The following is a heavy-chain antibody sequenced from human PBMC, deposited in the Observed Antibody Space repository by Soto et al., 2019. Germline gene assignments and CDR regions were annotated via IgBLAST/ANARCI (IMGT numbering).Heavy chain of an antibody. J-gene: IGHJ3*02. CDR1: GFTFNDYA. CDR2: ISGSLGSA. D-gene: IGHD3-3*01. Sequence: GGSLRLSCAVYGFTFNDYAMSWVRQAPGKGLEWVSTISGSLGSAYYAASVEGRFTISGDNSNNTLYLQMNSLRVEDTATYYCAKDSRLPGFGLLIHAFDIWGHGTMVTVSS. V-gene: IGHV3-23*01. CDR3: AKDSRLPGFGLLIHAFDI.